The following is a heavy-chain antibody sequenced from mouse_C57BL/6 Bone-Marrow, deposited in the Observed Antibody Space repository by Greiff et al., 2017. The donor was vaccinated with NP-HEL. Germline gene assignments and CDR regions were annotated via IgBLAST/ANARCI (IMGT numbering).Heavy chain of an antibody. CDR1: GYTFTDYN. D-gene: IGHD1-1*01. CDR2: INPNNGGT. V-gene: IGHV1-18*01. CDR3: ARVRLYYYGSSYDWYFDV. Sequence: EVQLQQSGPELVKPGASVKIPCKASGYTFTDYNMDWVKQSHGTSLEWIGDINPNNGGTIYNQKFKGKATLTVTKSSSTAYMELRSLTSEDTAVYYCARVRLYYYGSSYDWYFDVCGTGTTVTVSS. J-gene: IGHJ1*03.